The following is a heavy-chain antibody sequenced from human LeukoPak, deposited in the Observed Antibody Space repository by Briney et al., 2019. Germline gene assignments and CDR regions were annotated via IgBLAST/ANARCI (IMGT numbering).Heavy chain of an antibody. CDR2: IYYGGNT. J-gene: IGHJ4*02. CDR3: ARRRIVSTIDH. V-gene: IGHV4-39*01. CDR1: GGSISSGSYY. Sequence: SETLSLTCTVSGGSISSGSYYWAWIRQPPGRGLEWIGSIYYGGNTYYNPSLKSRITVSVDTSKNQFSLKLSSVTASDTAVYYCARRRIVSTIDHWGQGTLVTVSS. D-gene: IGHD5/OR15-5a*01.